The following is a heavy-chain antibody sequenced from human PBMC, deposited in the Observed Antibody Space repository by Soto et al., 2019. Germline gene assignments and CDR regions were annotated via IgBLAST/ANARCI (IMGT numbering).Heavy chain of an antibody. CDR2: ISYDGSIK. D-gene: IGHD5-18*01. CDR3: ANSEYSRYKNIDV. J-gene: IGHJ6*02. V-gene: IGHV3-30*18. Sequence: PGGSLRRSCAASGFTFRGYVMHWVRQAPGRGLEWVALISYDGSIKYYADSVRGRFTISRDNSKSTLYLQMNSLRAEDTAVYYCANSEYSRYKNIDVWGQGTTVTVSS. CDR1: GFTFRGYV.